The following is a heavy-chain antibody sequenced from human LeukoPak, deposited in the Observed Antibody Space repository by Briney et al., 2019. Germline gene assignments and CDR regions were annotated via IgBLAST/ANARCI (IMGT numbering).Heavy chain of an antibody. V-gene: IGHV1-46*01. CDR3: ARSRLLLDY. Sequence: EASVKVSCKASGYTFITYYIHWVRQAPGQGLGWMGVISPSGGATTYAQKFQGRVTMTGDTSTSTVYMELSSLRSEDTAVYYCARSRLLLDYWGQGTLVTVSS. CDR1: GYTFITYY. CDR2: ISPSGGAT. D-gene: IGHD2-21*02. J-gene: IGHJ4*02.